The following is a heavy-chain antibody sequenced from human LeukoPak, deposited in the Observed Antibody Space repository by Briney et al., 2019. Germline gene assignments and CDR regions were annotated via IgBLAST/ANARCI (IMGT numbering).Heavy chain of an antibody. Sequence: ASVKVSCKASGYTFSAYYIQWVRQAPGQGLEWMGWINPNSGGTNYAQKFQGWVTMTTDTSTSTAYMELRRLRSDDTAVYYCAREGVVVDGSYYGMDVWGQGTTVTVSS. CDR2: INPNSGGT. CDR1: GYTFSAYY. J-gene: IGHJ6*02. D-gene: IGHD2-15*01. CDR3: AREGVVVDGSYYGMDV. V-gene: IGHV1-2*04.